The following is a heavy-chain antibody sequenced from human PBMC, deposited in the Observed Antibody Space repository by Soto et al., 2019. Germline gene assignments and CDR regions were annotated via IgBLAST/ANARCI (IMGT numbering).Heavy chain of an antibody. J-gene: IGHJ4*02. Sequence: EVQLVESGGGSLQPGGSLRLSCAASGFTLSSYWMHWVRQAPGMGLVWVSRIQSDGSSTDYADSVKGRFTISRDNAKNTLYLQMDSLRVEDTAVYYCAREKAVAGTTFDYWGQGTLVTVSS. CDR1: GFTLSSYW. CDR2: IQSDGSST. V-gene: IGHV3-74*01. CDR3: AREKAVAGTTFDY. D-gene: IGHD6-19*01.